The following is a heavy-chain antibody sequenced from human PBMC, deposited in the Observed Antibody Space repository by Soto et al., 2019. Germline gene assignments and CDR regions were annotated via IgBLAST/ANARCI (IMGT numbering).Heavy chain of an antibody. CDR3: ARVAQGKCSGSRCYRWFDP. Sequence: QVQLRESGPGLVKPSGTLSLTCAISGVSITNTNWWTWVRQPPGKGLEWIGEIFHSGSTNYNPSLQNRVTMSVDKSRNEFSLILTSVTAADTATYYCARVAQGKCSGSRCYRWFDPWGQGTLVTVSS. V-gene: IGHV4-4*02. CDR2: IFHSGST. CDR1: GVSITNTNW. J-gene: IGHJ5*02. D-gene: IGHD2-2*01.